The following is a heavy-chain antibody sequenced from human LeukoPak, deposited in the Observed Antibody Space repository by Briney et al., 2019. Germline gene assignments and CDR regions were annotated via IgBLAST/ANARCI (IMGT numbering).Heavy chain of an antibody. Sequence: PSETLSLTCAVYGGSFSGYYWSWIRQPPGKGLEWVSAISGSGGSTYYADSVKGRFTISRDNSKNTLYLQMNSLRAEDTAVYYCAKGGHYDILTGYRSPLKYWGQGTLVTVSS. CDR2: ISGSGGST. CDR1: GGSFSGYY. J-gene: IGHJ4*02. V-gene: IGHV3-23*01. CDR3: AKGGHYDILTGYRSPLKY. D-gene: IGHD3-9*01.